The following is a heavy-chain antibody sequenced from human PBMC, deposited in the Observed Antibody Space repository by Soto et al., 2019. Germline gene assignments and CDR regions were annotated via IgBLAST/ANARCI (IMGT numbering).Heavy chain of an antibody. CDR1: GFTFSSYA. CDR2: ISGSGGST. J-gene: IGHJ4*02. Sequence: EVQLLESGGGLVQPGGSLRLSCAASGFTFSSYAMRWVRQAPGKGLEWVSAISGSGGSTYYADSVKGRFTISRDNSKNTLYLRMHRLSAEDTAVYYCARRGSGSYYDYWGQGTLVTVSS. D-gene: IGHD1-26*01. CDR3: ARRGSGSYYDY. V-gene: IGHV3-23*01.